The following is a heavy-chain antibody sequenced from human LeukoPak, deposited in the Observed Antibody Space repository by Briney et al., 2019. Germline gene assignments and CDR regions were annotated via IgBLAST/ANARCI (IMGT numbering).Heavy chain of an antibody. V-gene: IGHV3-48*04. CDR3: ARENMYDSSDYYGWSGYYDH. Sequence: PGGSLRLSCAASGSTFTTYNMNWVRQVPGKGLEWLSYISSSGSTIYYADSVKGRFTISRDNAKNSLYLQMNSLRAEDTAIYYCARENMYDSSDYYGWSGYYDHWGQGTLVTVSS. CDR1: GSTFTTYN. J-gene: IGHJ4*02. CDR2: ISSSGSTI. D-gene: IGHD3-22*01.